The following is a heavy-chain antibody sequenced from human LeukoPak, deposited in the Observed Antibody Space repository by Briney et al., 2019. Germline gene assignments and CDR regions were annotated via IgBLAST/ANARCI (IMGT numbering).Heavy chain of an antibody. CDR3: ARYILGSSGPFDP. D-gene: IGHD3-16*01. J-gene: IGHJ5*02. V-gene: IGHV4-34*01. Sequence: SETLSLTCAVYGGSFSGYYWSWIRQPPGKGLEWIGEINHSGSINNNPSLKSRVNVSLDTSKNQFSLKLRSVTAADTAVYYCARYILGSSGPFDPWGQGTLVSVSS. CDR2: INHSGSI. CDR1: GGSFSGYY.